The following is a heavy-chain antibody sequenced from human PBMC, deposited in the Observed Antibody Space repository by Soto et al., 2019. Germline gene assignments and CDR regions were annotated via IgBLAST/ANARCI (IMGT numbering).Heavy chain of an antibody. CDR2: IKSKTDGGTT. Sequence: XXSGFTFSNAWMSWVRQAPGKGLEWVVRIKSKTDGGTTDYAAPLKGRFTISRDDSKNTLYLQMNSLKTEDTAVYYCTTEALSIHDFDIRGQXTMVSVS. CDR3: TTEALSIHDFDI. V-gene: IGHV3-15*01. CDR1: GFTFSNAW. J-gene: IGHJ3*02. D-gene: IGHD3-3*01.